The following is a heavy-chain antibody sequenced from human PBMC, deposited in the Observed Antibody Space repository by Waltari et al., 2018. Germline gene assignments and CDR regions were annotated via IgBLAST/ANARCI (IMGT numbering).Heavy chain of an antibody. J-gene: IGHJ6*02. CDR2: IFPILGIA. CDR1: GGTFSSYA. Sequence: QVQLVQSGAEVKKPGSSVKVSCKASGGTFSSYAISWVRQAPGQGLEWMGRIFPILGIANYEQKFQGSGTITADKSTGTAYMELSSLRSEDTAVYYCARDLGLRSDSYYYGMDVWGQGTTVTVSS. CDR3: ARDLGLRSDSYYYGMDV. V-gene: IGHV1-69*09. D-gene: IGHD3-10*02.